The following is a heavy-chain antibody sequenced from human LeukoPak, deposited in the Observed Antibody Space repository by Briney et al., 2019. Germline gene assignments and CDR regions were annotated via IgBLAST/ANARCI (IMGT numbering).Heavy chain of an antibody. CDR2: ISSSSSYI. J-gene: IGHJ4*02. V-gene: IGHV3-21*01. Sequence: GGSLRLSCAASGLTFSSYSMNWVRQAPGKGLEWVSSISSSSSYIYYADSVKGRFTISRDNAKNSLYLQMNSLRAEDTAVYYCAREPPGAYSFDYWGQGALVTVSS. CDR3: AREPPGAYSFDY. CDR1: GLTFSSYS.